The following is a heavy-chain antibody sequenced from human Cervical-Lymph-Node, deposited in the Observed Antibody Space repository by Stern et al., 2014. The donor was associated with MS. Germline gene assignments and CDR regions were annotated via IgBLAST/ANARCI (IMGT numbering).Heavy chain of an antibody. J-gene: IGHJ3*02. CDR2: INPNTGDT. CDR1: GYTFTGHY. V-gene: IGHV1-2*02. Sequence: VQLVESGAEVKKSGASVKVSCKASGYTFTGHYMHWVRQDPGQGLEWMGWINPNTGDTNYVQKFQGRVTMTRDTSIGTAYMEMSSLSSDDTAVYYCARDLGGSYAADAFDIWGQGTMIIVSS. CDR3: ARDLGGSYAADAFDI. D-gene: IGHD1-26*01.